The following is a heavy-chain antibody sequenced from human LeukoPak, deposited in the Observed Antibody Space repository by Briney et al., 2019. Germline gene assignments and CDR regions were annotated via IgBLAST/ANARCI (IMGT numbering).Heavy chain of an antibody. Sequence: GASVKVCCKASGYTFSSYGVSWVRQAPGQGLEWMGWISAYNGNTNYAQKFQGRVTLTTDTSTSTAYMEVGSLRSDDTAVYYCARDTGGSPYGDFHYWGQGSMVTVSS. V-gene: IGHV1-18*01. D-gene: IGHD4/OR15-4a*01. CDR2: ISAYNGNT. CDR1: GYTFSSYG. CDR3: ARDTGGSPYGDFHY. J-gene: IGHJ4*02.